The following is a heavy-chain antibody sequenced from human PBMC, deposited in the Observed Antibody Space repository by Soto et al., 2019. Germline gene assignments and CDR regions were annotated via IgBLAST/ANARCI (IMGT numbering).Heavy chain of an antibody. CDR1: GGSVFSNY. Sequence: KSSETLSLTCDVSGGSVFSNYWNWFRQPPGKGLEYIGHIYHNGHTNYHPSLESRATISVDRSKNQFSLRLSSVTAADTGKYYCARLVYDSRLNYLYFDHWGQGTLVTVSS. V-gene: IGHV4-59*02. CDR3: ARLVYDSRLNYLYFDH. CDR2: IYHNGHT. J-gene: IGHJ4*02. D-gene: IGHD3-22*01.